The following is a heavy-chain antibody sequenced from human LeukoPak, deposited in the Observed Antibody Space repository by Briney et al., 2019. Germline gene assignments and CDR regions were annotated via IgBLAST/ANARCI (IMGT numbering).Heavy chain of an antibody. J-gene: IGHJ4*02. CDR1: GFTFSNFA. Sequence: PGGSLRLSCAASGFTFSNFAMTWVRQAPGKGLEWVSSISGSGDGTYSGDSVKGRFTISRDNSKNTVDLQMNSLRAEDTAVYYCGKGLVTAIDYWGQGTLVSVSA. D-gene: IGHD2-21*02. CDR3: GKGLVTAIDY. CDR2: ISGSGDGT. V-gene: IGHV3-23*01.